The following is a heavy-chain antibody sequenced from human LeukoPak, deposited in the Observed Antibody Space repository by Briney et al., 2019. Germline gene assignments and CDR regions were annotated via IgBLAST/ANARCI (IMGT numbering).Heavy chain of an antibody. D-gene: IGHD4-17*01. Sequence: GGSLRLSCAASGFTFSSYEMNWVRQAPGKGLEWVSYISSSSSYIYYADSVKVRFTISRDNAKNSLYLQMNSLRAEDTAVYYCVRDPEAVGQLTTETDYWGQGTLVTVSS. J-gene: IGHJ4*02. V-gene: IGHV3-21*05. CDR2: ISSSSSYI. CDR3: VRDPEAVGQLTTETDY. CDR1: GFTFSSYE.